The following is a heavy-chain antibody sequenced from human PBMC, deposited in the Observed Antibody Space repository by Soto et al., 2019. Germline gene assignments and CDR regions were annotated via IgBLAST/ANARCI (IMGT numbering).Heavy chain of an antibody. Sequence: EVQLVESGGGMVQPGRSLRLSCAASGFTFDEFAMHWVRQAPGKGLEWVSGISWNSDSIGYADSVKGRFTISRDNARTALYLQMNSLRPEDTALYYCVKDIVTHVYDHRGYFDYWGQGTLVGVSS. CDR1: GFTFDEFA. V-gene: IGHV3-9*01. CDR2: ISWNSDSI. D-gene: IGHD3-22*01. J-gene: IGHJ4*02. CDR3: VKDIVTHVYDHRGYFDY.